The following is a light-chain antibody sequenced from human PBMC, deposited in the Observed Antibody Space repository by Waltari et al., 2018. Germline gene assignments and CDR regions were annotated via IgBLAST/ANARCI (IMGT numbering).Light chain of an antibody. CDR1: SSNIGNNH. CDR3: AAWDDSRSVV. CDR2: DRD. J-gene: IGLJ2*01. V-gene: IGLV1-47*01. Sequence: QSLLTQSPSASGTPGQRVSISCSGSSSNIGNNHVYWYQHFPGTAPRLLIDDRDLRPSGVPERFAASKSGTSASLAISGLRSEDEADYYCAAWDDSRSVVFGGGTRLTVL.